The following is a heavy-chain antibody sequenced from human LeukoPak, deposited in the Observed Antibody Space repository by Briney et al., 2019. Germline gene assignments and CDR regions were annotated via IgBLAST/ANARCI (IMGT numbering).Heavy chain of an antibody. Sequence: GGSLRLSCAASGFTFSDYYMSWIRQAPGKGLEWVSYISSSSNSIYYADSVKGRFTSSRDNAKNSLYLQMNSLRAEDTAVYYCARGLYCGGDCYPPQFDYWGQGTLVTVSS. J-gene: IGHJ4*02. CDR2: ISSSSNSI. CDR3: ARGLYCGGDCYPPQFDY. CDR1: GFTFSDYY. D-gene: IGHD2-21*02. V-gene: IGHV3-11*01.